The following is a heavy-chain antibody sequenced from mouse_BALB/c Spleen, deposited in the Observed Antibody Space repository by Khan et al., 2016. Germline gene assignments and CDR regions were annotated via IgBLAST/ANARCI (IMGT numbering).Heavy chain of an antibody. V-gene: IGHV5-17*02. CDR1: GFTFSNFG. Sequence: EVELEESGGGLVQPGGSRKLSCAASGFTFSNFGMHWIRQAPEKGLEWVAYISSGSGTTYYADTVKGRFTITRDNPKSTLFLQMTSLRSDDTAMYYCARWNDLDVPFDYWGQGTTLTVSS. J-gene: IGHJ2*01. CDR3: ARWNDLDVPFDY. CDR2: ISSGSGTT. D-gene: IGHD2-13*01.